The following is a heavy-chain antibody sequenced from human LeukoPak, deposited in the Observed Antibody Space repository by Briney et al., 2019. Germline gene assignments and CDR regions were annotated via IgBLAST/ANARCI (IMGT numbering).Heavy chain of an antibody. CDR2: ISPSSSYI. J-gene: IGHJ3*02. CDR3: ARDRAVYSDSRGYYPDAFDI. V-gene: IGHV3-21*01. Sequence: GGSLRLSCAASGFSFSSYAINWVRQAPGKGLEWVSSISPSSSYIHYADSAKGRFTISRDNAKNSLYLQMNSLRAEDTAMYYCARDRAVYSDSRGYYPDAFDIWGQGTMVTVSS. CDR1: GFSFSSYA. D-gene: IGHD3-22*01.